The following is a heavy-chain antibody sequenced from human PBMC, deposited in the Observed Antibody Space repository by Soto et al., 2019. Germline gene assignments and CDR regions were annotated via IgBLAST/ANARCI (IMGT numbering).Heavy chain of an antibody. CDR2: IIPILGRP. D-gene: IGHD3-22*01. Sequence: GASVKVSCKASGGTFNSYAISWVRQAPGQGLEKMGGIIPILGRPSYAQKFQGRVTITADEPASTVYMVLSSLRSEDTAVYYCARGHEEYYYDSIGYYYLNSDCWGQGALVTVSS. CDR3: ARGHEEYYYDSIGYYYLNSDC. V-gene: IGHV1-69*10. J-gene: IGHJ4*02. CDR1: GGTFNSYA.